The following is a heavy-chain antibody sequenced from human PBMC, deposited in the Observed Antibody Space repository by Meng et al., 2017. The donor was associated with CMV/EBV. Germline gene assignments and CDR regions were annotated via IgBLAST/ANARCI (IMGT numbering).Heavy chain of an antibody. Sequence: QLTLPESGPGLVKPPQHLTLTRPVSGGSISSGDYYWSWIRQPPGKGLEWIGYIYYSGSTYYNPSLKSRVTISVDTSKNQFSLKLSSVTAADTAVYYCARAAPDYYDSSGPPDYWGQGTLVTVSS. CDR1: GGSISSGDYY. J-gene: IGHJ4*02. D-gene: IGHD3-22*01. CDR3: ARAAPDYYDSSGPPDY. CDR2: IYYSGST. V-gene: IGHV4-30-4*08.